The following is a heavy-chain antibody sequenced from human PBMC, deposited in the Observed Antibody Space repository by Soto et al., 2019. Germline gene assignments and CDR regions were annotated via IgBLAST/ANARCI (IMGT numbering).Heavy chain of an antibody. V-gene: IGHV3-30-3*01. CDR1: GFTFSTYA. D-gene: IGHD1-1*01. J-gene: IGHJ6*02. Sequence: QVQLVESGGGVVQPGRSLRLSCAASGFTFSTYAMHWVRQAPGKGLEWVAIISYDGSNKYYADSVKGRFTISRDNSKRTLYLQMNSLRAEDTAVYYCARVRALYNSYYYGMDVWGQGTTVTVSS. CDR3: ARVRALYNSYYYGMDV. CDR2: ISYDGSNK.